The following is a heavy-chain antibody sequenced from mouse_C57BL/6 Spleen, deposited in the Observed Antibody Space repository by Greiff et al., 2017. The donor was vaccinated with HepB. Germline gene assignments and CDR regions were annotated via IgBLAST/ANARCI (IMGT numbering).Heavy chain of an antibody. J-gene: IGHJ2*01. CDR2: INPNNGGT. CDR1: GYTFTDYN. Sequence: EVQLQQSGPELVKPGASVKIPCKASGYTFTDYNMDWVKQSHGKSLEWIGDINPNNGGTIYNQKFKGKATLTVDKSSSTAYMELRSLTSEDTAVYYCARSYSNYFYYFDYWGQGTTLTVSS. V-gene: IGHV1-18*01. CDR3: ARSYSNYFYYFDY. D-gene: IGHD2-5*01.